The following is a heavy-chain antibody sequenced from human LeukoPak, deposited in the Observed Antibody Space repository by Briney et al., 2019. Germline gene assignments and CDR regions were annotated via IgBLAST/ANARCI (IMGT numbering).Heavy chain of an antibody. CDR3: VKERDRGIEVADDFDY. CDR1: GFTFSMYS. J-gene: IGHJ4*02. D-gene: IGHD6-19*01. V-gene: IGHV3-23*01. Sequence: GGSLRLSCEASGFTFSMYSMAWVRQAPGKGLEWVSVINDRGGYIQDADSVKGRLTISRDNSQNTLFLQMNSLRDEDTAVYYCVKERDRGIEVADDFDYWGQGTLVTVSS. CDR2: INDRGGYI.